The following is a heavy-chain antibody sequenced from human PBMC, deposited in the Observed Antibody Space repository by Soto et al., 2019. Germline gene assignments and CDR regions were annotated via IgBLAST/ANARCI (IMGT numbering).Heavy chain of an antibody. CDR2: MNPGPHSA. J-gene: IGHJ4*02. Sequence: ASVKVSCKASNDSLYSHFIHWVRQAPGEGLEWMGIMNPGPHSAGYYKEFQGILTMTSNRPSRTGNMQLRNLRSDDTAVYYCAGAAAKDSSIIATYWGQGTLVTVAS. D-gene: IGHD3-3*01. CDR3: AGAAAKDSSIIATY. V-gene: IGHV1-46*02. CDR1: NDSLYSHF.